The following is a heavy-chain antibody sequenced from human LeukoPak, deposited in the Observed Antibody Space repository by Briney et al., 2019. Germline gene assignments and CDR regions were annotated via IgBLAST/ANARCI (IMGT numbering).Heavy chain of an antibody. V-gene: IGHV1-2*02. CDR1: GYTFTGYY. CDR2: INPNSGGT. Sequence: ASVKASCKASGYTFTGYYMHWVRQAPGQGLERMGWINPNSGGTNYAQKFQGRVTMTRDTSISTAYMELSRLRSDDTAVYYCARDTGYCSSTSCFAIWFDPWGQGTLVTVSS. D-gene: IGHD2-2*01. J-gene: IGHJ5*02. CDR3: ARDTGYCSSTSCFAIWFDP.